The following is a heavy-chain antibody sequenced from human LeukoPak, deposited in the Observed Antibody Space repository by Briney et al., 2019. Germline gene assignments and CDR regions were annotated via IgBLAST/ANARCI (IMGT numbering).Heavy chain of an antibody. CDR1: GFTLSRNE. CDR3: ARPGYYYGMDV. V-gene: IGHV3-48*03. D-gene: IGHD3-10*01. CDR2: ISSSGSSI. Sequence: GGSLRLSCAASGFTLSRNEMNWVRQAPGKGLEWVSYISSSGSSIYYADSVKGRFTIPRDNAKNSLYLQMNSLRAEDTAVYYCARPGYYYGMDVWGQGTTVTVSS. J-gene: IGHJ6*02.